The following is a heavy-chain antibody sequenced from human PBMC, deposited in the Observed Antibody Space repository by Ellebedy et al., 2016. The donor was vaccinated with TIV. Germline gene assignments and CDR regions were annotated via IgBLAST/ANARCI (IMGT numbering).Heavy chain of an antibody. CDR2: IYYSGST. CDR3: ARHGSTSSKVVPAAMVDY. CDR1: GGSTSIYY. V-gene: IGHV4-59*08. Sequence: MPSETLSLTCTVSGGSTSIYYWSWIRQPPGKGLEWIGYIYYSGSTNYNPSLKSRVTISVDTSKNQFSLKLSSVTAADTAVYYCARHGSTSSKVVPAAMVDYWGQGTLVTVSS. J-gene: IGHJ4*02. D-gene: IGHD2-2*01.